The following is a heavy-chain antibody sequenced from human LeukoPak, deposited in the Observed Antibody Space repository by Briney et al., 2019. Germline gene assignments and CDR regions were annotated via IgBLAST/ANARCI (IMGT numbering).Heavy chain of an antibody. CDR3: ASRIAAAGMDDAFDI. J-gene: IGHJ3*02. CDR1: GGSISSYY. D-gene: IGHD6-13*01. V-gene: IGHV4-59*06. Sequence: SETLSLTCTVSGGSISSYYWSWIRQHPGKGLEWIGYIYYSGSTYYNPSLKSRVTISVDTSKNQFSLKLSSVTAADTAVYYCASRIAAAGMDDAFDIWGQGTMVTVSS. CDR2: IYYSGST.